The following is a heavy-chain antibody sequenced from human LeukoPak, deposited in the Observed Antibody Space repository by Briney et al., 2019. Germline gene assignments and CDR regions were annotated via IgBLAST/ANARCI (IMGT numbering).Heavy chain of an antibody. CDR1: SFTLSTHP. CDR2: ISYDGSKK. V-gene: IGHV3-30-3*01. Sequence: GGSLRLSCAASSFTLSTHPMHWVRQAPSKGLEWVAVISYDGSKKYYADSVKGRFTISRDNSKNTLFLQMNSLNPEDTAFYYCARDMYYYDTGGHYFPAYWGQGTLVTVSS. D-gene: IGHD3-22*01. CDR3: ARDMYYYDTGGHYFPAY. J-gene: IGHJ4*02.